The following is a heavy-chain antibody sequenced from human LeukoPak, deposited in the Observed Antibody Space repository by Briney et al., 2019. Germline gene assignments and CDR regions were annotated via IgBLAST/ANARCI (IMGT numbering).Heavy chain of an antibody. CDR2: IYTSGST. CDR3: ARRVACSSTSCYGSEFDP. Sequence: PSETLSLTCTVSGGSISSGSYYWSWIRQPAGKGLEWIGRIYTSGSTNYNPSLKSRVTISVDTSTNQFSLKLSSVTAADTAVYYCARRVACSSTSCYGSEFDPWGQGTLVTASS. CDR1: GGSISSGSYY. J-gene: IGHJ5*02. V-gene: IGHV4-61*02. D-gene: IGHD2-2*01.